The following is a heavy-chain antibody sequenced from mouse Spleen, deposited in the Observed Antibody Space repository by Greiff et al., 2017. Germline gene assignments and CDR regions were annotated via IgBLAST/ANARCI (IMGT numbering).Heavy chain of an antibody. Sequence: EVKLVESGPELVKRGASVKISCKASGYSFTDYNMNWVKQSNGKSLEWIGVINPNYGTTSYNQKFKGKATLTVDQSSSTAYMQLNSLTSEDSAVYYCARSYGKDYFDYWGQGTTLTVSS. CDR2: INPNYGTT. V-gene: IGHV1-39*01. CDR3: ARSYGKDYFDY. D-gene: IGHD2-1*01. CDR1: GYSFTDYN. J-gene: IGHJ2*01.